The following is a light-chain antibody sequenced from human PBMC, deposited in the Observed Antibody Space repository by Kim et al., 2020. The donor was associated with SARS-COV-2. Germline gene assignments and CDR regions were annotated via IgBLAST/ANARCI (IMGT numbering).Light chain of an antibody. Sequence: HKATISCSASSANIGNKYVSWYQQLPGTAPKLLIYDNNKRPSGIPDRFSGSKSGTSATLGITGLQTGDEADYYCGTWDSSLSAVVFGGGTQLTVL. CDR2: DNN. J-gene: IGLJ2*01. CDR3: GTWDSSLSAVV. CDR1: SANIGNKY. V-gene: IGLV1-51*01.